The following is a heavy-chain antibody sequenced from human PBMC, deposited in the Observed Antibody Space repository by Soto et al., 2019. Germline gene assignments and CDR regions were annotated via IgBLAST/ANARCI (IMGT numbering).Heavy chain of an antibody. CDR1: GFPLSSSG. J-gene: IGHJ4*02. CDR3: VGGGLSYFDH. Sequence: EVHLLQSGGGLVQPGGSLRLSCGASGFPLSSSGMSWVRQAPGKGLEWLSYISGGGGTSYADSVKGRFAISRDNAKNSLYLQMTSLRVEDTAVYFCVGGGLSYFDHWGQGALVTVSS. D-gene: IGHD3-16*01. V-gene: IGHV3-48*04. CDR2: ISGGGGT.